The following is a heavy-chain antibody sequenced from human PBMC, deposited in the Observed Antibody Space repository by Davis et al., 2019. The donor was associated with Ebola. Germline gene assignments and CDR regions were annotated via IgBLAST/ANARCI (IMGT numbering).Heavy chain of an antibody. CDR3: AKGDWGNYYYYGMDV. Sequence: GGSLRLSCAASGFTFSSYGMHWVRQAPGKGLEWVAVISYDGSNKYYADSVKGRFTISRDNSKNTLYLQMNSLRAEDTAVYYCAKGDWGNYYYYGMDVWGQGTTVTVSS. J-gene: IGHJ6*02. CDR1: GFTFSSYG. CDR2: ISYDGSNK. D-gene: IGHD3-16*01. V-gene: IGHV3-30*18.